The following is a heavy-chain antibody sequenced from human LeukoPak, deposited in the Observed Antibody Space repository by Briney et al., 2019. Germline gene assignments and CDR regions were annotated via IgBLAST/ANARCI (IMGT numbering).Heavy chain of an antibody. Sequence: GGSLRLSCVASGFTFSSYWMHWVRQAPGKGLVWVSRITNDGSSTTYADSVKGRFTISRDNAKNTLYLQLNSLRAEDTAVYYCVRDGIATGGDFDYWGQGTLVTVSS. CDR2: ITNDGSST. J-gene: IGHJ4*02. D-gene: IGHD1-1*01. V-gene: IGHV3-74*01. CDR1: GFTFSSYW. CDR3: VRDGIATGGDFDY.